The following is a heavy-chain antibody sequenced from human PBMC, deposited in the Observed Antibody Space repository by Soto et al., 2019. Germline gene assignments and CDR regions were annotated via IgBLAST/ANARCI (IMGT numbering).Heavy chain of an antibody. Sequence: SETLSLTCTVSGGSISSGDYYWSWIRQPPGKGLEWIGYIYYSGSTYYNPSLKSRVTISVDTSKNQFSLKLSSVTAADTAVYYCARAELGRTYYYYYYGMDVWGQGTTVTVYS. D-gene: IGHD1-1*01. CDR3: ARAELGRTYYYYYYGMDV. CDR2: IYYSGST. V-gene: IGHV4-30-4*01. J-gene: IGHJ6*02. CDR1: GGSISSGDYY.